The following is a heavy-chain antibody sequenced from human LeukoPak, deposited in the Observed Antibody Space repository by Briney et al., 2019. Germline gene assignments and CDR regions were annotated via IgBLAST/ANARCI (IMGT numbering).Heavy chain of an antibody. CDR1: GFTFSDYS. CDR3: ARASGYSYGLDY. J-gene: IGHJ4*02. Sequence: GGSLRLSCAASGFTFSDYSMNWVRQAPGKGLEWVSYISSSSSYIYYADSVKGRFTISRDNAKNTLYLQMNSLRAEDTAVYYCARASGYSYGLDYWGQGTLVTVSS. D-gene: IGHD5-18*01. V-gene: IGHV3-21*04. CDR2: ISSSSSYI.